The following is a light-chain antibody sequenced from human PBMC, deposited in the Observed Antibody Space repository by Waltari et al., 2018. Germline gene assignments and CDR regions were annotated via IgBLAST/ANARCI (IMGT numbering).Light chain of an antibody. CDR3: ATWDDSLNGL. CDR2: SNN. Sequence: QSVLTQPPSASGTPGQRVSISCSGSSSNIGKNYVNWYQQLPGTAPRLLIYSNNQRPSGVPDRFSGSKSGTSASLAISGLQSEDEADYYCATWDDSLNGLFGGGTKLTVL. CDR1: SSNIGKNY. J-gene: IGLJ2*01. V-gene: IGLV1-44*01.